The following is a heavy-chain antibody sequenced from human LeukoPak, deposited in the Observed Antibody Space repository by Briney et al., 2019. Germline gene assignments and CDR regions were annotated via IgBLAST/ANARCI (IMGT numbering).Heavy chain of an antibody. CDR1: GYTFTGYY. D-gene: IGHD6-13*01. J-gene: IGHJ5*02. CDR2: INPNSGGT. V-gene: IGHV1-2*02. Sequence: PAASVKVSCKASGYTFTGYYIHWVRQAPGQGLEWMGWINPNSGGTDYAQKFQGRVTMTRDTSISTAYMEVSRLRSDDTAVYYCAREGSGYSSSWYHRNWFDPWGQGTLVTVSS. CDR3: AREGSGYSSSWYHRNWFDP.